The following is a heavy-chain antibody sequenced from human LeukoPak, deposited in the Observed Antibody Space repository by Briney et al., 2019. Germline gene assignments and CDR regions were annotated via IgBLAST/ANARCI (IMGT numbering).Heavy chain of an antibody. CDR2: ISYDGSNK. CDR3: ARVSRAWIYYYYMDV. V-gene: IGHV3-30*01. CDR1: GFTFSSYA. Sequence: GGSLRLSCAASGFTFSSYAMHWVRQAPGKGLEWVAVISYDGSNKYYADSVKGQFTISRDNSKNTLYLQMNRLRAEDTAVYYCARVSRAWIYYYYMDVWGKGTTVTVSS. D-gene: IGHD5-12*01. J-gene: IGHJ6*03.